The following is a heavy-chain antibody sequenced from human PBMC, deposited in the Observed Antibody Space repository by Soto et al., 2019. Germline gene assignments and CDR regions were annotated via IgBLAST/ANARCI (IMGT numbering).Heavy chain of an antibody. CDR2: VYYRGRS. CDR3: VSQRTTVPTQAYFDY. J-gene: IGHJ4*02. D-gene: IGHD4-17*01. CDR1: VGSVTNSSYY. V-gene: IGHV4-39*01. Sequence: AETLSLTCTVSVGSVTNSSYYWCWIRHSPGKGLEWIGSVYYRGRSYSKSSVKSRVTISVDTSKSRFSLSLNSVTASDTAVYFCVSQRTTVPTQAYFDYWGPGALVTVSS.